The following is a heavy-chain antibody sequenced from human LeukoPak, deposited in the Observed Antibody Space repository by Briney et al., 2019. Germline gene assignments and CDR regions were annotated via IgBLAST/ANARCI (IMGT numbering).Heavy chain of an antibody. Sequence: GALRLSCAASGFSFRNYWMGWVRQAPGKGLEWVANTKPDGSAEYYADSVRGRFTASRDNANNLLYLQMNRLRAEDTAVYYCAREMRSITIFGVVTSDPGAFDYWGQGTLVTVSS. V-gene: IGHV3-7*01. CDR2: TKPDGSAE. J-gene: IGHJ4*02. CDR3: AREMRSITIFGVVTSDPGAFDY. D-gene: IGHD3-3*01. CDR1: GFSFRNYW.